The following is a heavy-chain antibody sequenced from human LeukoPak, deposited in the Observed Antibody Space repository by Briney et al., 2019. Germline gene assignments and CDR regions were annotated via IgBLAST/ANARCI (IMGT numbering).Heavy chain of an antibody. J-gene: IGHJ3*02. CDR1: GFTVSTNY. CDR2: IYTGGKT. D-gene: IGHD2-15*01. V-gene: IGHV3-53*01. Sequence: GGSLRLSCVASGFTVSTNYMSWVRQAPGKGLEWVSLIYTGGKTFYADSVKGRFTISRDNSKNTLYLQMNSLRAEDTGVYYCARDRPGYGPHAFDIWGQGTMVTVSS. CDR3: ARDRPGYGPHAFDI.